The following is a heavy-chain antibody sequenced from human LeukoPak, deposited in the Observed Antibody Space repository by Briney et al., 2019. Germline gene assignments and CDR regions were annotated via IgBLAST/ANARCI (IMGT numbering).Heavy chain of an antibody. J-gene: IGHJ4*02. CDR3: ASPGYCSGGSCQGYYFDY. CDR2: IIPIFGTA. V-gene: IGHV1-69*01. Sequence: SVKVSCKASGGTFSSYAISWVRQAPGQGLEWMGGIIPIFGTANYAQKFQGRVTITADESTSTAYMELSSLRSEDTAVYYCASPGYCSGGSCQGYYFDYWGQGTLVTVSS. D-gene: IGHD2-15*01. CDR1: GGTFSSYA.